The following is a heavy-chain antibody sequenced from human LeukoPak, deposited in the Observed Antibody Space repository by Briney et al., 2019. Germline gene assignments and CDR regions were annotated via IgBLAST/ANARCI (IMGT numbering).Heavy chain of an antibody. CDR2: FYTSANT. CDR1: GDSVSGYY. J-gene: IGHJ6*03. CDR3: ARGLRDEERHYGYYYMDV. Sequence: PSETLSLTCTVSGDSVSGYYGSWIRQPPGKGLEWIGYFYTSANTNYNPSLKSRVTMSVDTSKNQFSLKLSSVTAADTAVYYCARGLRDEERHYGYYYMDVWGKGTTVTVPS. V-gene: IGHV4-4*09. D-gene: IGHD3-22*01.